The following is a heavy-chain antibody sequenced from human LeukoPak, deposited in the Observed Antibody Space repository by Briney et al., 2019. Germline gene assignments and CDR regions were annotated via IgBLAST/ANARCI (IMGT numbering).Heavy chain of an antibody. CDR2: IHYSGST. D-gene: IGHD4-23*01. J-gene: IGHJ6*03. Sequence: PSETLSLTCTVSVGSISSSTYYWGWIRQPPGKGLEWIGSIHYSGSTYYNPSLKSRVTISVDTSKNQFSLKLSSVTAADTAVYYCARGGGRVGYYMDVWDKGTTVTVSS. CDR3: ARGGGRVGYYMDV. V-gene: IGHV4-39*07. CDR1: VGSISSSTYY.